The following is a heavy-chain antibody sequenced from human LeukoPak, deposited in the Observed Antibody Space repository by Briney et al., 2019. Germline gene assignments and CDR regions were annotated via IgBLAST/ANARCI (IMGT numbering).Heavy chain of an antibody. CDR1: GFTVSSNY. CDR2: IYSGGST. CDR3: AKFRQVPAALIHYYYYMDV. Sequence: GGSLRLSCAASGFTVSSNYMSWVRQAPGKGLEWVSVIYSGGSTYYADSVKGRFTISRDNSKNTLYLQMNSLRAEDTAVYYCAKFRQVPAALIHYYYYMDVWGKGTTVTVSS. D-gene: IGHD2-2*01. V-gene: IGHV3-53*01. J-gene: IGHJ6*03.